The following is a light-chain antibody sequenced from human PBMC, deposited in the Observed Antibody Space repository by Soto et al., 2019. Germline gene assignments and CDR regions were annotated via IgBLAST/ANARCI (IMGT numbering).Light chain of an antibody. CDR2: DNN. CDR3: GTWDGSRNWV. V-gene: IGLV1-51*01. Sequence: QSVLTQPPSVSAAPGQKVTISCSGSSYNIGANYVSWYQQLPGTAPKLLIYDNNKRPSGIPDRFSGSKSGASATLVITGVQTGDEADYYCGTWDGSRNWVFGGGTQLTVL. J-gene: IGLJ3*02. CDR1: SYNIGANY.